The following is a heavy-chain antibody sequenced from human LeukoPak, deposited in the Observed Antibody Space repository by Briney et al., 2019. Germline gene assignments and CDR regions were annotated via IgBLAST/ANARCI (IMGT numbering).Heavy chain of an antibody. J-gene: IGHJ4*02. CDR1: GGTFSSYA. V-gene: IGHV1-69*13. Sequence: SVKVSCKASGGTFSSYAISWVRQAPGQGLEWMGGIIPIFGTANYAQKFQGRVTITADESTSTAYMELSSLGSEDTAVYYCAREGLHYYDSSGYYSFLSYWGQGTLVTVSS. D-gene: IGHD3-22*01. CDR3: AREGLHYYDSSGYYSFLSY. CDR2: IIPIFGTA.